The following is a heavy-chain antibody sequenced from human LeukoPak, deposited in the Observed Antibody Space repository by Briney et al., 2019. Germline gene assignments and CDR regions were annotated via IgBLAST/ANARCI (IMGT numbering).Heavy chain of an antibody. CDR3: ATTKQARRYFDY. D-gene: IGHD1-1*01. J-gene: IGHJ4*02. CDR2: ISGSGGNT. CDR1: GFTFSNNP. V-gene: IGHV3-23*01. Sequence: GGSLRLSCVGSGFTFSNNPLSWVRQAPGKGLEWVSAISGSGGNTYYADSVRGRFTVSRDNSKNTLFLQMNTLRADDTAVYYCATTKQARRYFDYWGQGTLVTVSS.